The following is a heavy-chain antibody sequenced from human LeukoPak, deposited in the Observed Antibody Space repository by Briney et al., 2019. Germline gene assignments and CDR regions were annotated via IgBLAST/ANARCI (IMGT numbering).Heavy chain of an antibody. CDR3: ARSPESGPRNREQPSGY. V-gene: IGHV1-2*02. D-gene: IGHD1-14*01. CDR2: INPNSGGT. Sequence: ASVKVSCKASGYTFTGYYMHWVRQAPGQGLEWMGWINPNSGGTNYAQKFQVRVTMPRDTSISTAYMELSRLRTDDTAVYYCARSPESGPRNREQPSGYWGQGTLVTVSS. CDR1: GYTFTGYY. J-gene: IGHJ4*02.